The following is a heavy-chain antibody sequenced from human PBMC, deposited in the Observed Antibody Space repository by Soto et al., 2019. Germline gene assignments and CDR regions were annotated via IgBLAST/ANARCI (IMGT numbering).Heavy chain of an antibody. V-gene: IGHV4-59*08. CDR1: GDSISSYY. CDR3: ARHGEHSSSWYFDY. CDR2: LYYGRSA. J-gene: IGHJ4*01. D-gene: IGHD6-13*01. Sequence: SETLSLTCAVSGDSISSYYCMWIRQPPGKGLESIGYLYYGRSANYNPSLKSRVTISVDTSKNQFSLKLSSVTAADAAVYYCARHGEHSSSWYFDYWGHGTLVTVSS.